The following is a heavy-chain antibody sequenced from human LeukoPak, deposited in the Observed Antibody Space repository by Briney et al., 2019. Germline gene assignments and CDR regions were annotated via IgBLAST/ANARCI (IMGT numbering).Heavy chain of an antibody. Sequence: GSLRLSCAASGFTFSSYEMNWVRQAPGKGLEWVSYISSSGSTIYYADSVKGRFTISRDNAKNSLYLQMNSLRAEDAAVYYCARVGYSYGLDYWAREPWSPSPQ. CDR3: ARVGYSYGLDY. D-gene: IGHD5-18*01. J-gene: IGHJ4*02. V-gene: IGHV3-48*03. CDR2: ISSSGSTI. CDR1: GFTFSSYE.